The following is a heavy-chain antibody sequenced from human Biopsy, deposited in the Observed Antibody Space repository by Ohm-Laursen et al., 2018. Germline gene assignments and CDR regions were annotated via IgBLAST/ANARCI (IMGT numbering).Heavy chain of an antibody. CDR1: GGSFNGYF. J-gene: IGHJ3*02. CDR2: MYTSGSP. D-gene: IGHD1-26*01. V-gene: IGHV4-59*10. Sequence: GTLSLTCAVYGGSFNGYFWSWIRQPAGKGLEWIGRMYTSGSPNYNLSLESRVTMSVDTSKNQFSLNLRSVTAADTAVYYCARGTGRYYVYGAFDIWGQGTVVTVSS. CDR3: ARGTGRYYVYGAFDI.